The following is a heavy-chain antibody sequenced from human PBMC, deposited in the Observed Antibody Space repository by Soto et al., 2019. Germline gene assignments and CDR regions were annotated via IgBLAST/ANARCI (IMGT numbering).Heavy chain of an antibody. D-gene: IGHD5-12*01. CDR3: ARGVEMATIFDY. CDR2: IYCSGST. Sequence: SETLPLTCTVSGGSISSGGYYWSWIRQHPGKGLEWIGYIYCSGSTYYNPSLKSRVTISVDTSKNQFSLKLSSVTAADTAVYYCARGVEMATIFDYWGQGTLVTVSS. V-gene: IGHV4-31*03. CDR1: GGSISSGGYY. J-gene: IGHJ4*02.